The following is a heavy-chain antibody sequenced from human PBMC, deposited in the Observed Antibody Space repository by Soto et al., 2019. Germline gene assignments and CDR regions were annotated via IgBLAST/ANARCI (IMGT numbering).Heavy chain of an antibody. CDR1: GFTFSSYG. CDR2: IWFDGSDK. V-gene: IGHV3-33*01. J-gene: IGHJ3*02. Sequence: GSLRLSCAASGFTFSSYGMHWVRQAPGKGLEWVALIWFDGSDKYYTESVKGRFTISRDNSKSTLYLQMNSLRAEDTALYYCARLYCSATSCYSVGAFDIRGPGTMVTVS. D-gene: IGHD2-2*01. CDR3: ARLYCSATSCYSVGAFDI.